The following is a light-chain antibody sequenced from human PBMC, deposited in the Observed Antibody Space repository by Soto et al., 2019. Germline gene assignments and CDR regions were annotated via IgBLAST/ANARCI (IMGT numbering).Light chain of an antibody. CDR2: DVS. CDR3: SSYTSSSTPYA. J-gene: IGLJ1*01. CDR1: SSDIGDYNY. V-gene: IGLV2-14*01. Sequence: QSALTQPASVSGSPGQSIAISCTGTSSDIGDYNYVSWYQQHPVKAPKLIIYDVSNRPSGVSDRFSGSKSGNTASLTISGLQAEDEADYYCSSYTSSSTPYAFGTGTKVTVL.